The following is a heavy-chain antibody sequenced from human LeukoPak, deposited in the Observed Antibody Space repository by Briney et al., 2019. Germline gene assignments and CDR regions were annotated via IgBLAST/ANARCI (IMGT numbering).Heavy chain of an antibody. V-gene: IGHV1-46*01. Sequence: ASVKVSCKASGYTFTSYYMHWVRQAPGQGLEWMGIINPSGGSTSYAQKFQGRVTMTRDTSTSTVYMELSSLRSEDTAVYYCARPRAAQLRFTSRPFDKGGFDYWGQGTLVTVSS. CDR2: INPSGGST. D-gene: IGHD3-3*01. CDR1: GYTFTSYY. J-gene: IGHJ4*02. CDR3: ARPRAAQLRFTSRPFDKGGFDY.